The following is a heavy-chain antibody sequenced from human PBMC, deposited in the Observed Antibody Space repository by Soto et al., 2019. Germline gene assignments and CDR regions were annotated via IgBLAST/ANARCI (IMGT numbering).Heavy chain of an antibody. CDR2: IWYDGSNK. CDR3: ARDRRAGSGYLFYSYGMDV. Sequence: QVQLVESGGGVVQPGRSLRLSCAASGFTFSSYGMHWVRQAPGKGLEWVAVIWYDGSNKYYADSVKGRFTISRDNSKNTLYLQMNSLRAEDTAVYYCARDRRAGSGYLFYSYGMDVWGQGTTVTVSS. CDR1: GFTFSSYG. J-gene: IGHJ6*02. V-gene: IGHV3-33*01. D-gene: IGHD5-12*01.